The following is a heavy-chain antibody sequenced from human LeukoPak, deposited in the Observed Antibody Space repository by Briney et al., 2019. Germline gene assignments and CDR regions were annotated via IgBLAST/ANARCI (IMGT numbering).Heavy chain of an antibody. V-gene: IGHV3-23*01. CDR2: ISVGGGDT. D-gene: IGHD3-22*01. Sequence: GGSQRLSCEASGFIFSSYVMGWVRQAPGKGLEWVSSISVGGGDTFTADSVKGRFTISRDNSKNTLYLQMNSLRAEDTAVYYCAKDWDYYDSSGYFDYWGQGTLVTVSS. CDR3: AKDWDYYDSSGYFDY. J-gene: IGHJ4*02. CDR1: GFIFSSYV.